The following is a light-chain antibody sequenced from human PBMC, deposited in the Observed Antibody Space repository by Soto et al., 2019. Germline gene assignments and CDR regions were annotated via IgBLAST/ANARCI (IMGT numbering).Light chain of an antibody. Sequence: DIVMTQSPDSLAVSLGERATINCKSSQSVLYSSNNKNYLAWYQQKPGQPPKLLIYWASTRESGVPDRFSGSGSGTDFTLTISRLEPEDFAMYYCQQYGNSPTFGQGTKVDIK. V-gene: IGKV4-1*01. CDR1: QSVLYSSNNKNY. J-gene: IGKJ1*01. CDR2: WAS. CDR3: QQYGNSPT.